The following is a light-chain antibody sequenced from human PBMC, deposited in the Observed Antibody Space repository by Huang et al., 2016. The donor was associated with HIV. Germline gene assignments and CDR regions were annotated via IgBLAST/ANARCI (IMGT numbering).Light chain of an antibody. J-gene: IGKJ1*01. V-gene: IGKV1-5*03. CDR3: QQYNTLWT. Sequence: DIQMTQSPSILSASVGDRVTITCRASQSVSSWLAWYQQKAGKPPKRLIYKSSILESGVPSRFSGSGSGTEFTLTISSLQPDDFATYYCQQYNTLWTFGQGTKV. CDR2: KSS. CDR1: QSVSSW.